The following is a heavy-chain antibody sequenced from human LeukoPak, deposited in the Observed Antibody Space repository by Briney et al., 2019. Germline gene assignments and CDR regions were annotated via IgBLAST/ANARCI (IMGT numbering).Heavy chain of an antibody. D-gene: IGHD3-16*02. CDR2: ISAYNGNT. Sequence: ASVKVSCKASGYTFTSYGISWVRQAPGQGLEWMGWISAYNGNTNYAQKLQGRVTMTTDTSTSTAYIELRSLRSDDTAVYYCARDRRERLRLGELSLDYWGQGTLVTVSS. CDR1: GYTFTSYG. V-gene: IGHV1-18*01. CDR3: ARDRRERLRLGELSLDY. J-gene: IGHJ4*02.